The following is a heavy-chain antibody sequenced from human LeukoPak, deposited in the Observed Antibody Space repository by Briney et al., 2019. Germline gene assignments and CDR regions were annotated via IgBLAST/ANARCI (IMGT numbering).Heavy chain of an antibody. D-gene: IGHD2-2*01. J-gene: IGHJ2*01. CDR3: ARDGEGAVVPAAIGWYCDL. Sequence: GGSLRLSCAASGFTFSSYSKKWVRQAPGKGLEWVSSISSSSGYIYYADSVKGRFTISRDNAKDSLYLQMNSLRAEDTAVYYCARDGEGAVVPAAIGWYCDLWGRGTLVTVSS. CDR2: ISSSSGYI. CDR1: GFTFSSYS. V-gene: IGHV3-21*01.